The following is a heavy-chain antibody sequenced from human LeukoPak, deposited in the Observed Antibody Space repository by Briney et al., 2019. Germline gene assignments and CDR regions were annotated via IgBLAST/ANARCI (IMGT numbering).Heavy chain of an antibody. CDR2: INHSGST. J-gene: IGHJ5*02. D-gene: IGHD3-22*01. CDR3: ASTYDSSGYFNWFDP. V-gene: IGHV4-34*01. CDR1: GGSFSGYY. Sequence: SETLSLTCAVYGGSFSGYYWSWIRQPPGKGLEWIGEINHSGSTNYNPSLKSRVTISVDTSKNQFSLKLSSVTAADTAVYYCASTYDSSGYFNWFDPWGQGTLVTVSS.